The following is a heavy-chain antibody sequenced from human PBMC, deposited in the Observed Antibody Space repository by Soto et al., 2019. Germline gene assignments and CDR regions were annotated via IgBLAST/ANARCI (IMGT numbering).Heavy chain of an antibody. CDR1: GYTWTNFY. CDR2: INTFNYAT. J-gene: IGHJ6*03. CDR3: ARDRAAVAIRVVIPGYYYMDV. Sequence: QVQLVQAGNEVKKPGASVKVSCKASGYTWTNFYITWVRQAPGQGLEWLGWINTFNYATTYAQKLPGSVTLTTDTATTTAFLEQRSLKSYDTAGYFCARDRAAVAIRVVIPGYYYMDVWCKGTAVTVSS. V-gene: IGHV1-18*01. D-gene: IGHD3-10*01.